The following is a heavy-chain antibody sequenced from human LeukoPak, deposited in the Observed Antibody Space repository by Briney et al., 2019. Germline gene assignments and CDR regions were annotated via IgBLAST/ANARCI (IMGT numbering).Heavy chain of an antibody. CDR3: AKDLAVAGTDY. J-gene: IGHJ4*02. D-gene: IGHD6-19*01. Sequence: GGTLRFSCTASGFTFSSYGMHRDRQAPGKGLEWVAVISYDGSNKSYADSVKGRFTISRDNSKNTLYLQRNSLRAEDKAVYYCAKDLAVAGTDYWGQGTLVTVSS. CDR2: ISYDGSNK. CDR1: GFTFSSYG. V-gene: IGHV3-30*18.